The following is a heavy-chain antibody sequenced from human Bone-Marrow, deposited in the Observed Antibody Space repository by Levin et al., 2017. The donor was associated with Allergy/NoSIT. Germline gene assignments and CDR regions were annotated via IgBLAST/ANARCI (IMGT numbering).Heavy chain of an antibody. CDR3: AREDQLPGPDFHY. D-gene: IGHD2-2*01. J-gene: IGHJ4*02. Sequence: PGGSLRLSCAGSGFTFSDHYMDWVRQAPGKGLEWVGRIKDKTNTYTAEYAASVKGRFTISRDDSGNLMYLQMNSLKTDDTAVYYCAREDQLPGPDFHYWGQGTPVTVSS. CDR2: IKDKTNTYTA. V-gene: IGHV3-72*01. CDR1: GFTFSDHY.